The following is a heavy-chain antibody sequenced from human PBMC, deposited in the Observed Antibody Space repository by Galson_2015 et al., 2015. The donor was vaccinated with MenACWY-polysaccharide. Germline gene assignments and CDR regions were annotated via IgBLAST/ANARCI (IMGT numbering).Heavy chain of an antibody. V-gene: IGHV3-23*01. D-gene: IGHD2-2*01. J-gene: IGHJ5*02. CDR2: ISESGAGT. Sequence: SLRLSCAASGFTFSNYAMSWVRQAPGKGLEWVSAISESGAGTYYTDSVRGRFTISRDNSKNTLYLQMNSLRAEDTAIYYCANCYSTSCRPWFDPWGQGTLVTVSS. CDR3: ANCYSTSCRPWFDP. CDR1: GFTFSNYA.